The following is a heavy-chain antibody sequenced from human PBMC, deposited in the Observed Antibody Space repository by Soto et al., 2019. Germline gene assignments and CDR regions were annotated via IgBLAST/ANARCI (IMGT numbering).Heavy chain of an antibody. CDR2: ISGSGGGT. V-gene: IGHV3-23*01. D-gene: IGHD3-9*01. CDR1: GCTFISYA. J-gene: IGHJ4*02. Sequence: GSLVLSGASSGCTFISYAMSWVRKAPGKGLEWVSAISGSGGGTYYADSVKGRFTISRDNSKNTLYLQMNSLRAEDTAVYYCAKIWGIFTGYYNSWGQGTLVTVYS. CDR3: AKIWGIFTGYYNS.